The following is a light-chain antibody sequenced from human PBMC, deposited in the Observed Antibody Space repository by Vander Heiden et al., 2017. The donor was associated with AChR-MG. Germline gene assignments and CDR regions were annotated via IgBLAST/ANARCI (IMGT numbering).Light chain of an antibody. CDR2: SNV. V-gene: IGLV1-40*01. CDR1: GFNIGAHYD. J-gene: IGLJ3*02. CDR3: QSYDTTLSAWV. Sequence: QSVLTQPPSISGTPGQRVTISCDGNGFNIGAHYDVHWYQQLPGAAPKLLIFSNVNRPSGVPDRFSGSKSVSSASLAITGVQTEDEADYYCQSYDTTLSAWVFGGGTRLTVL.